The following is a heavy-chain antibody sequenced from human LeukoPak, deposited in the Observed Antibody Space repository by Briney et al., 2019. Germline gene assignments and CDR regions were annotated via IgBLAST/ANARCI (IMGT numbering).Heavy chain of an antibody. CDR3: ARDRSSGWYVYDY. V-gene: IGHV4-59*12. CDR2: IYYSGST. CDR1: GGSISSYY. D-gene: IGHD6-19*01. J-gene: IGHJ4*02. Sequence: SETLSLTCTVSGGSISSYYWSWIRQPPGKGLEWIGYIYYSGSTNYNPSLKSRVTISVDTSKNQLSLKLSSVTAADTAVYYCARDRSSGWYVYDYWGQGSLVTVSS.